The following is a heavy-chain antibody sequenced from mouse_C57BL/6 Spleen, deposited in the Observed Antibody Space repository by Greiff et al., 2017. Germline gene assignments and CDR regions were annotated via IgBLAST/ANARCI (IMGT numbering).Heavy chain of an antibody. CDR3: ARRDYYGSSYYFDY. CDR1: GYTFTSYW. D-gene: IGHD1-1*01. V-gene: IGHV1-61*01. J-gene: IGHJ2*01. Sequence: QVQLQQSGAELVRPGSSVKLSCKASGYTFTSYWMDWVKQRPGQGLEWIGNIYPSDSETHYNQKFKDKATLTVEKSSSTAYMQLSSLTSEDSAVYYCARRDYYGSSYYFDYWGQGTTLTVSS. CDR2: IYPSDSET.